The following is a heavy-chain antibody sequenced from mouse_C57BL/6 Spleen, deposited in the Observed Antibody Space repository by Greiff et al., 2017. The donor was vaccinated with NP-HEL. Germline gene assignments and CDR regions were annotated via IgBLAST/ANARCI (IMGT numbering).Heavy chain of an antibody. J-gene: IGHJ3*01. CDR1: GFTFSSYT. D-gene: IGHD1-1*01. CDR2: ISGGGGNT. V-gene: IGHV5-9*01. CDR3: ARQIATVVAPLAY. Sequence: EVMLVESGGGLVKPGGSLKLSCAASGFTFSSYTMSWVRQTPEKRLEWVATISGGGGNTYYPDSVKGRFTISRDNAKNTLCLQMRSLRSEDTALYDCARQIATVVAPLAYWGQGTLVTVSA.